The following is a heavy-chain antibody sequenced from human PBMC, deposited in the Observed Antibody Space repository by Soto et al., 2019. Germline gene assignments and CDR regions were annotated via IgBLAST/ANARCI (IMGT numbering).Heavy chain of an antibody. Sequence: QVQLQESGPGLVKPSETLSLTCTVSGGSISSYYWSWIRQPPGKGLEWIGYIYYSGSTNYNPSLKSRVTISVDTSKNQFSLKLSSVTAADTAVYYCARERDEILSGYYGGFDPWGQGTLVTVSS. CDR3: ARERDEILSGYYGGFDP. CDR1: GGSISSYY. V-gene: IGHV4-59*01. J-gene: IGHJ5*02. D-gene: IGHD3-9*01. CDR2: IYYSGST.